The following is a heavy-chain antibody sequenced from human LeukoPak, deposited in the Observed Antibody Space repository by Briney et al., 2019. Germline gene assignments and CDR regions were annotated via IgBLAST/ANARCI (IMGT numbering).Heavy chain of an antibody. CDR2: IKHDESKK. Sequence: PGGSLRLSCAASGFAFSGHWMIWVRQAPGKGLEWVANIKHDESKKYYVDSVEGRFTISRDNAKNSLYLQMNSLRAEDTAVYYCAISTYSSSPAWGQGTLVTVSS. CDR3: AISTYSSSPA. D-gene: IGHD6-6*01. J-gene: IGHJ5*02. V-gene: IGHV3-7*01. CDR1: GFAFSGHW.